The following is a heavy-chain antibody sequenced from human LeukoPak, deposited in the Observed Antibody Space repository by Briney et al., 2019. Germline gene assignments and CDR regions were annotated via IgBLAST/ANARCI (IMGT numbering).Heavy chain of an antibody. V-gene: IGHV3-7*05. CDR2: IKQGASEK. CDR1: GFTFSGSA. D-gene: IGHD1-26*01. J-gene: IGHJ4*02. CDR3: AREGQGYGGKDY. Sequence: GGSLRLSCAASGFTFSGSAMSWVRQAPGKGLEWVANIKQGASEKHYVDSVKGRFTISRDDAKNSLYLQMSSLRAEDTAVYYCAREGQGYGGKDYWGQGTRVTVSS.